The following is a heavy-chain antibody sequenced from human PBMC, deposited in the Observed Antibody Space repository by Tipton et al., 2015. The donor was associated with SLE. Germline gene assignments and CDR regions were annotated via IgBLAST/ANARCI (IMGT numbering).Heavy chain of an antibody. J-gene: IGHJ4*02. CDR2: IYYSGST. Sequence: TLSLTCTVSGVSISTYYWSWIRQPPGKGLEWIGYIYYSGSTNYNPSLKSRVTISVDTSKNQLSLKLNSLTAADTAVYYCARQISSGWKGYFDYWGQGTRVTVSS. V-gene: IGHV4-59*01. CDR1: GVSISTYY. CDR3: ARQISSGWKGYFDY. D-gene: IGHD6-19*01.